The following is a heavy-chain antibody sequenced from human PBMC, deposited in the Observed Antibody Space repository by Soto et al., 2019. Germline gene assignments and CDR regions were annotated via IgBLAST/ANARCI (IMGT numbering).Heavy chain of an antibody. CDR1: GFTFNAYA. V-gene: IGHV3-23*01. J-gene: IGHJ4*02. D-gene: IGHD3-22*01. CDR2: ISGGGGTT. CDR3: AKGLNYYESSGYYLD. Sequence: GGSLRLSCAASGFTFNAYAMSWVRQAPGKGLEWVSAISGGGGTTYYADSVKGRFTISRDNSKNTLFLQMNSLRAEDTAVYYCAKGLNYYESSGYYLDWGQGT.